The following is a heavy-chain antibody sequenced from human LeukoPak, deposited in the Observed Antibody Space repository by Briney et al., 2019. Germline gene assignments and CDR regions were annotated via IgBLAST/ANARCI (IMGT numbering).Heavy chain of an antibody. CDR1: GYTFTISH. V-gene: IGHV1-18*04. D-gene: IGHD2-21*02. CDR3: ARATELTYCGGDCYLDY. J-gene: IGHJ4*02. CDR2: ISVYNGNT. Sequence: GASVKVSCKTSGYTFTISHVTWVRQAPGQGLEWMGWISVYNGNTNYAPELQGRVTMTTDTSTGTAYMELRNLRSDDTAVYYCARATELTYCGGDCYLDYWGQGTLVTVSS.